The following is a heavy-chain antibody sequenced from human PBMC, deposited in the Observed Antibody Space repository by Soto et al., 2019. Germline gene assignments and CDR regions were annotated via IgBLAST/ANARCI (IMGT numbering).Heavy chain of an antibody. Sequence: ASVKVSCKASGYTFTSYAMHWVRQAPGQRLEWMGWINAGNGNTKYSQKFQGRVTITRDTSASTAYMELSSLRSEDTAVYYCARDTNDILTGYYPAGAFDIWGQGTMATVSS. V-gene: IGHV1-3*01. D-gene: IGHD3-9*01. CDR1: GYTFTSYA. CDR3: ARDTNDILTGYYPAGAFDI. J-gene: IGHJ3*02. CDR2: INAGNGNT.